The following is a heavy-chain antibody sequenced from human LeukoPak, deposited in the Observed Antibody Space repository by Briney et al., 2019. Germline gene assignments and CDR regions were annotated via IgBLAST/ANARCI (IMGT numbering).Heavy chain of an antibody. CDR3: TTDLLGATHWFDP. CDR1: GFTFSNAW. D-gene: IGHD1-26*01. J-gene: IGHJ5*02. Sequence: GGSLRLSCAASGFTFSNAWMSWVRQAPGKGLEWVGRIKSKTDGGTTDYAAPVKGRFTISRDDSKNTLYLQMNSLKTEDTAVYYCTTDLLGATHWFDPWGQGTLVTVSS. CDR2: IKSKTDGGTT. V-gene: IGHV3-15*01.